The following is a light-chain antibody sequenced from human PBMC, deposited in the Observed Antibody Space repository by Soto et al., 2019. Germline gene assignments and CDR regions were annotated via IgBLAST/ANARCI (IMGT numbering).Light chain of an antibody. V-gene: IGKV3-11*01. CDR3: QHRGGWQFP. J-gene: IGKJ3*01. CDR1: QSIGNY. CDR2: ATS. Sequence: EVVLTQSPATLSLSPGEGATLSCRASQSIGNYLAWYQQKPGQAPRLLIYATSNRATGIPARFSGSGSGTDFTLTTGSLEPEDFEVYYCQHRGGWQFPFGLGPKWISN.